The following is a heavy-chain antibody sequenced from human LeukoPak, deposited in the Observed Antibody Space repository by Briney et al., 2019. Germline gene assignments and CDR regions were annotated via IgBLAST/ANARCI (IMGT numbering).Heavy chain of an antibody. D-gene: IGHD3-22*01. Sequence: SAGSLTLSCAASGFTFSSYSMNWVCHGPGQGLEWVSSISSSSNYIYYADSVKRRFTISRDNAKNSLYLQMNSVRAEDTAVYYCARVDDSSGYYSLRYDYYGMDVWGQGTTVTVSS. CDR1: GFTFSSYS. J-gene: IGHJ6*02. CDR3: ARVDDSSGYYSLRYDYYGMDV. CDR2: ISSSSNYI. V-gene: IGHV3-21*01.